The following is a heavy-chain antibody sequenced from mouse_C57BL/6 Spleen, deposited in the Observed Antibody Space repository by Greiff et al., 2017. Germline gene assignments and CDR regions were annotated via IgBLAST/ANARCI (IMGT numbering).Heavy chain of an antibody. CDR1: GYAFSSSW. CDR2: IYPGDGDT. Sequence: VKLVESGPELVKPGASVKISCKASGYAFSSSWMNWVKQRPGKGLEWIGRIYPGDGDTNYNGKFKGKATLTADKSSSTAYMQLSSLTSEDSAVYFCARSAFITTVVAPFDYWGQGTTLTVSS. D-gene: IGHD1-1*01. V-gene: IGHV1-82*01. CDR3: ARSAFITTVVAPFDY. J-gene: IGHJ2*01.